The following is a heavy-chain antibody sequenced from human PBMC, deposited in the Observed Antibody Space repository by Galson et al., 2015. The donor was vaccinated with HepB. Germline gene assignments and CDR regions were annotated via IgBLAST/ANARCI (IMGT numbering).Heavy chain of an antibody. J-gene: IGHJ4*02. Sequence: SLRLSCAASGFTFSSYGMHWVRQAPGKGLEWVAVISYDGSNKYYADSVKGRFTISRDNSKNTLYLQMNSLRAEDTAVYYCANQDGDYSSYHVYWGQGTLVTVSS. V-gene: IGHV3-30*18. D-gene: IGHD4-17*01. CDR2: ISYDGSNK. CDR3: ANQDGDYSSYHVY. CDR1: GFTFSSYG.